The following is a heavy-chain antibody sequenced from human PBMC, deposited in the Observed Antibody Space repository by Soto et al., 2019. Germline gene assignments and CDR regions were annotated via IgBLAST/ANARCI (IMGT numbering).Heavy chain of an antibody. V-gene: IGHV1-69*01. J-gene: IGHJ1*01. CDR3: ARGSRDCSGGTCFPLPTAEYFRH. D-gene: IGHD2-15*01. CDR1: GGTFSSHV. Sequence: QVQLVQSGPEVKKPGSSVKVSCKASGGTFSSHVFTWVRQAPGRGLEWMGGIIPMFGTANHAQKFQGRVTLIADESTNTAYLELSSLRSEDTAVYDCARGSRDCSGGTCFPLPTAEYFRHWGQGTLITVSS. CDR2: IIPMFGTA.